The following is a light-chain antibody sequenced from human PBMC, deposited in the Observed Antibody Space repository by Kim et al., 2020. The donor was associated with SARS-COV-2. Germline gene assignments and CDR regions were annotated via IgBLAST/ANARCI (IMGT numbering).Light chain of an antibody. Sequence: DAQMTQSPSSLSASVGDRVTITCRASQDIGNSVAWYQQRPGKVPKLLIYAASTLQSGVPSRFSGSGSGTDFSLTISSLQPEDVASYYCQKYNSPPRTFGQGTKVDIK. J-gene: IGKJ1*01. CDR2: AAS. V-gene: IGKV1-27*01. CDR1: QDIGNS. CDR3: QKYNSPPRT.